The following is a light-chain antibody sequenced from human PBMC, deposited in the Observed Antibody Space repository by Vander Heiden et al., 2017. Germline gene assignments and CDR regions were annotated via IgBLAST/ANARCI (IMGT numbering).Light chain of an antibody. CDR1: SSNIGSNT. CDR3: AAWDDSLNGWV. J-gene: IGLJ3*02. V-gene: IGLV1-44*01. Sequence: QSVLTQPPSASGTPGQRVTISCSGSSSNIGSNTVTWYQQLPGTAPKVLMYSNNQRPSGVPDRFSGSKSGTSASLAISGLQSEDEADYYCAAWDDSLNGWVFGGGTKLTVL. CDR2: SNN.